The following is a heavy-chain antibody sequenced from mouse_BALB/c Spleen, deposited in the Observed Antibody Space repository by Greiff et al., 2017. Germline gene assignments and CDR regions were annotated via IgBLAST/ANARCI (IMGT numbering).Heavy chain of an antibody. Sequence: EVKLVESGPGLVKPSQSLSLTCTVTGYSITSDYAWNWIRQFPGNKLEWMGYISYSGSTSYNPSLKSRISITRDTSKNQFFLQLNSVTTEDTATYYCARGTTGQAYWGQGTLVTVSA. CDR1: GYSITSDYA. V-gene: IGHV3-2*02. CDR3: ARGTTGQAY. J-gene: IGHJ3*01. D-gene: IGHD1-1*01. CDR2: ISYSGST.